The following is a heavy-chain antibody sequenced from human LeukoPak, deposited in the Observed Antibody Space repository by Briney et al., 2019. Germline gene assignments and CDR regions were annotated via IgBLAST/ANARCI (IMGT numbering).Heavy chain of an antibody. CDR2: IYSGGST. V-gene: IGHV3-53*04. CDR1: GFTVSSNY. D-gene: IGHD4-17*01. Sequence: GGSLRLSCAASGFTVSSNYMSWVRQAPGKGLEWVSVIYSGGSTYYADSVKGRSTISRHNSKNTLYLQMNSLRAEDTAVYYCAGGRGDYDFDYWGQGTLVTVSS. CDR3: AGGRGDYDFDY. J-gene: IGHJ4*02.